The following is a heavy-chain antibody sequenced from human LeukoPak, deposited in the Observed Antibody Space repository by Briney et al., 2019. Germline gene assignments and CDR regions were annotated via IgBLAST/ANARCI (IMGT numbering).Heavy chain of an antibody. CDR2: ISGGGAST. D-gene: IGHD1-26*01. Sequence: GGSLRLSCVASGFTFSNAWMSWVRQAPGKGLEWISGISGGGASTYYADSAKGRFTISRDDSRNTLYLQMNSLRGDDTAVYYCAKDVGKWESLHFFDYWGQGTLVTVSS. V-gene: IGHV3-23*01. J-gene: IGHJ4*02. CDR3: AKDVGKWESLHFFDY. CDR1: GFTFSNAW.